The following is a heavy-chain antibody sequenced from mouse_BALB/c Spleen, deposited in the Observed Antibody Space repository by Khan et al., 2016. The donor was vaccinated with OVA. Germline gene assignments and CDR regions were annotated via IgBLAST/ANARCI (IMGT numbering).Heavy chain of an antibody. CDR2: ISTGGDYT. CDR3: ARHLTGSFAY. J-gene: IGHJ3*01. V-gene: IGHV5-6*01. D-gene: IGHD4-1*01. CDR1: GFTFSSYS. Sequence: EVKLVESGGDLVKPGGSLKLSCAASGFTFSSYSMSWVRQTPDKRLEWVATISTGGDYTYYPANVKGRFIISRDDAKSALYQQMSSLKSEDTATYYCARHLTGSFAYWGQGTLVTVSA.